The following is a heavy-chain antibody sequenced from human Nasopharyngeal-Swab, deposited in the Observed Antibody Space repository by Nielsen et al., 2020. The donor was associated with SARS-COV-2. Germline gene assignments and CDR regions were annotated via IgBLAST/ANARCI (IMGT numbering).Heavy chain of an antibody. Sequence: GGSLRLSCAASGFTFSSYAMSWVRQAPGKGLEWVSAISGSGGSTYYADSVKGRFTISRDNSKNTLYLQMNSLRAEDTAVYYCARDRLAVAGEVGGWFDPWGQGTLVTVSS. D-gene: IGHD6-19*01. CDR2: ISGSGGST. J-gene: IGHJ5*02. CDR3: ARDRLAVAGEVGGWFDP. V-gene: IGHV3-23*01. CDR1: GFTFSSYA.